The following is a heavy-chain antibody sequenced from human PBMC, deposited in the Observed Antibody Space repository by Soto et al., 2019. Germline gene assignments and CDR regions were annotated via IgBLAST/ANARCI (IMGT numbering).Heavy chain of an antibody. CDR2: IWYDGSNK. V-gene: IGHV3-33*01. Sequence: QVQLVESGGGVVQPGRSLRLSCAASGFTFSSYGMHWVRQAPGKGLEWVAVIWYDGSNKYYADSVKGRFTISRDNSKNTLYLQMNSLRAEDTAVYYCARAGIAAAAPESSHDSYYGMDVWGQGTTVTVSS. D-gene: IGHD6-13*01. J-gene: IGHJ6*02. CDR3: ARAGIAAAAPESSHDSYYGMDV. CDR1: GFTFSSYG.